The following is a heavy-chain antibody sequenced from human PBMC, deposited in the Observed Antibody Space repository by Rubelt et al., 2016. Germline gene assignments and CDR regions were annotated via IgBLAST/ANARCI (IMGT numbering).Heavy chain of an antibody. J-gene: IGHJ4*02. CDR2: IWYDGNIK. CDR3: SHTLDN. V-gene: IGHV3-33*08. D-gene: IGHD2-2*02. CDR1: GFDFSNYW. Sequence: VQLVESGGGLVQPGGSLRLSCAASGFDFSNYWMSWVRQAPGKGLEWVAVIWYDGNIKYDADSVKGRFTISRDTSKNTLYLQMNSLRAEDTAVYYCSHTLDNWGQGTLVTVSS.